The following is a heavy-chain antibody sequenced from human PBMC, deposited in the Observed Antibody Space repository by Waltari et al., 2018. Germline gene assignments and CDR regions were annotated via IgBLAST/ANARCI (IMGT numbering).Heavy chain of an antibody. J-gene: IGHJ4*02. CDR1: SGSISRGDYY. Sequence: QVQLQESGPGLVKPSQTLSLTCPVASGSISRGDYYWSWIRQSPGKGLEWIGYIYYSGSTFYNPSVNSRVTISVDTSQNQFSLKLTSVTAADTAVYYCARGPRAVSGSGGAFDYWGQGTLVTVSS. CDR3: ARGPRAVSGSGGAFDY. CDR2: IYYSGST. D-gene: IGHD6-19*01. V-gene: IGHV4-30-4*08.